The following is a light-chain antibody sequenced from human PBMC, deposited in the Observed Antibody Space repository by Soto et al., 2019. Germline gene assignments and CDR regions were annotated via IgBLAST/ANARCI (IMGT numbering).Light chain of an antibody. CDR1: QSISHW. CDR2: DAS. J-gene: IGKJ1*01. V-gene: IGKV1-5*01. CDR3: QQYHTCRT. Sequence: DIQMTQAPSTLSASIGDRVIITCRASQSISHWLAWYQQKPGKAPKRLISDASILESGVPSRFSGSTSGTEFTLNISRLQPDDFATYDCQQYHTCRTFGPGTTVDIX.